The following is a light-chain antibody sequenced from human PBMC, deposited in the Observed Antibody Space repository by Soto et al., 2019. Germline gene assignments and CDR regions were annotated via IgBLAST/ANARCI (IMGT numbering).Light chain of an antibody. CDR3: ASWDDSLNGWV. J-gene: IGLJ3*02. CDR2: SNN. Sequence: QAVVTQPPSASGTPGQRVTISCSGSSSNIGSNTVNWYQQLPGTAPKLLIYSNNQRSSGVPDRFSGSKSGTSASLAISGLQSEDQADYYCASWDDSLNGWVFGGGTKRTVL. CDR1: SSNIGSNT. V-gene: IGLV1-44*01.